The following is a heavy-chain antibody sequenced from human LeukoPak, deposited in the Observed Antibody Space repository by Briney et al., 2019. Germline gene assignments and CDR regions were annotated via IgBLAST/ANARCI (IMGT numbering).Heavy chain of an antibody. CDR1: GGSISSGDYY. J-gene: IGHJ2*01. D-gene: IGHD3-9*01. V-gene: IGHV4-30-4*01. CDR3: ARLVEPLYFDL. Sequence: SETLSLTCTVSGGSISSGDYYWSWIRQPPGKGLEWFGYIYYSGSTYYNPSLKSRLTISVHTSKNQFSLKLSSVTAADTAVYYCARLVEPLYFDLWGRGTLVTVSS. CDR2: IYYSGST.